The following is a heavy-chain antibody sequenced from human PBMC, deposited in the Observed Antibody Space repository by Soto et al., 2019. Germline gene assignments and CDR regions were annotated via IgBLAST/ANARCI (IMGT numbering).Heavy chain of an antibody. CDR2: IIPVFGTT. V-gene: IGHV1-69*01. D-gene: IGHD6-19*01. J-gene: IGHJ4*02. CDR1: GGTFNSFG. CDR3: AIEGWGRGGYYLDC. Sequence: QVHVVQSGAEVKKPGSSVKVTCKAFGGTFNSFGINWVRQAPGQGLEWMGGIIPVFGTTKYAQKFRDRVTLVGGGSTSTSYMELTSLTAEATAVYYCAIEGWGRGGYYLDCWGQGTLVTVSS.